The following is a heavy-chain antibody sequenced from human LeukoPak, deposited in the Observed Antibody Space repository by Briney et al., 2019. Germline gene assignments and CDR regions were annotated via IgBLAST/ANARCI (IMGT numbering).Heavy chain of an antibody. D-gene: IGHD1-14*01. J-gene: IGHJ3*02. CDR3: AHSGILIPRYPAFDI. CDR2: IYWDDDE. CDR1: GGSISSYYW. Sequence: TLSLTCTVSGGSISSYYWSWIRQPPGKALEWLALIYWDDDERYSPSLKSRLTITKDTSKNQVVLTMTNMDPLDTATYYCAHSGILIPRYPAFDIWGQGTMVTVSS. V-gene: IGHV2-5*08.